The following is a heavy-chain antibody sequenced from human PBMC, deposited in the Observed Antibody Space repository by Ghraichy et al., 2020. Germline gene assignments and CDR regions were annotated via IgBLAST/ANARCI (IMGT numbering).Heavy chain of an antibody. CDR2: INHIGIT. CDR3: ATWDLGTPLVKGQH. J-gene: IGHJ1*01. CDR1: GGSSSGYY. D-gene: IGHD5-18*01. Sequence: SETLSLTCAVYGGSSSGYYWNWIRQPPGKGLEWIGEINHIGITNYNPSLKSRVTMSVDTSKNQFSLKLSSVTAADTAVYYCATWDLGTPLVKGQHWGQGTLVTVSS. V-gene: IGHV4-34*01.